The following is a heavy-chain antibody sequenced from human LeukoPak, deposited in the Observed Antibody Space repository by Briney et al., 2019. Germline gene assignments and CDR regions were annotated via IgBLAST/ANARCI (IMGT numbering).Heavy chain of an antibody. Sequence: SQTLSLTCTVSGGSISSGGYYWSWIRQPPGKGLEWIGEINHSGSTNYNPSLKSRVTISVDTSKNQFSLKLSSVTAADTAVYYCARGRLGYGSGSPLDYWGQGTLVTVSS. D-gene: IGHD3-10*01. CDR3: ARGRLGYGSGSPLDY. CDR2: INHSGST. J-gene: IGHJ4*02. V-gene: IGHV4-30-2*01. CDR1: GGSISSGGYY.